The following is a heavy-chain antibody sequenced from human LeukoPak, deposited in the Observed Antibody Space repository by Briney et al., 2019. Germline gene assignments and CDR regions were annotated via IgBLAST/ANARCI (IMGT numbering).Heavy chain of an antibody. CDR3: AREPRTRYDFWSGYHPYNWFDP. CDR1: GDSVSSNSAA. CDR2: TYYRSKWYN. J-gene: IGHJ5*02. Sequence: SQTLSLTCAISGDSVSSNSAAWNWIRQSPSRGLEWLGRTYYRSKWYNDYAVSAKSRITINPDTSKNQFSLQLNSVTPEDTAVYYCAREPRTRYDFWSGYHPYNWFDPWGQGTLVTVSS. V-gene: IGHV6-1*01. D-gene: IGHD3-3*01.